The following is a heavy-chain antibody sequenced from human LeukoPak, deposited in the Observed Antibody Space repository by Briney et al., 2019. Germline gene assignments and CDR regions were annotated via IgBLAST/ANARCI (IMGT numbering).Heavy chain of an antibody. CDR2: INTDGSST. D-gene: IGHD2-2*01. CDR1: GFTLSSYW. CDR3: ARRGVPAATSFYFDY. Sequence: GGSLRLSCAASGFTLSSYWMHWVRQAPGKGLVWVSRINTDGSSTSYADSVKGRFTISRDNAKNTLYLQMNSLRADDTAVYYCARRGVPAATSFYFDYWGQGTLLTVSS. J-gene: IGHJ4*02. V-gene: IGHV3-74*01.